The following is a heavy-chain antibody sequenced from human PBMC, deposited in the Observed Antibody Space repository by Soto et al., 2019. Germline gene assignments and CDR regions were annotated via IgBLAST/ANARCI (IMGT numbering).Heavy chain of an antibody. CDR1: GFTFSSYG. CDR2: IWYDGSNK. CDR3: ARDPRVVVAATLFGYYYYYGMDV. D-gene: IGHD2-15*01. Sequence: QVQLVESGGGVVQPGRSLRLSCAASGFTFSSYGMHWVRQAPGKGLEWVAVIWYDGSNKYYADSVKGRFTISRDNSKNTLYLQMNSLRAEDTAVYYCARDPRVVVAATLFGYYYYYGMDVWGQGTTVTVSS. J-gene: IGHJ6*02. V-gene: IGHV3-33*01.